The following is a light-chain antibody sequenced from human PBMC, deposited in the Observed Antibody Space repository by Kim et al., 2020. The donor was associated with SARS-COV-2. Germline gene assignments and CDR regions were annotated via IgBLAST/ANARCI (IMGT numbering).Light chain of an antibody. J-gene: IGKJ4*01. V-gene: IGKV3-11*01. CDR3: QQRSDWPFT. CDR1: QSVSSS. CDR2: DAS. Sequence: EIVLTQSPATLSLSPGERATLSCRASQSVSSSLAWYQQKPGQAPRLLIYDASNRATGIPARFSGSGSGTDFTLTISSLEPEDFAVYYCQQRSDWPFTFGDGTKVEIK.